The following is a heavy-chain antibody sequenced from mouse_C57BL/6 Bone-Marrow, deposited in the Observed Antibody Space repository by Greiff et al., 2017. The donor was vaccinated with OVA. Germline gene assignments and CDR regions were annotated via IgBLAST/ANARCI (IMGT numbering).Heavy chain of an antibody. V-gene: IGHV1-72*01. CDR3: ASNYGSSYAFAY. D-gene: IGHD1-1*01. J-gene: IGHJ3*01. Sequence: QVQLLQPGAELVKPGASVKLSCKASGYTFTSYWMHWVKQRPGRGLEWIGRIDPNSGGTKYNEKFKSKATLTVDKPSSTAYMQLSSLTSEDSAVYYCASNYGSSYAFAYWGQGTLVTVSA. CDR1: GYTFTSYW. CDR2: IDPNSGGT.